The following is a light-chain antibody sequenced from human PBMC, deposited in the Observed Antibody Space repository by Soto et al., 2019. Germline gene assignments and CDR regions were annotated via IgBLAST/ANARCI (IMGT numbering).Light chain of an antibody. CDR2: DAS. CDR1: HSIYKW. Sequence: DIQMTQSPSTLSASVCDRVTITCQASHSIYKWLAWYQQKPGKAPKLLIYDASSLQRGVPSRLNCRGSGTAFTLTIRRLLPEEFATYYCKQYNSYSYPFAQGTTVDIK. V-gene: IGKV1-5*01. CDR3: KQYNSYSYP. J-gene: IGKJ1*01.